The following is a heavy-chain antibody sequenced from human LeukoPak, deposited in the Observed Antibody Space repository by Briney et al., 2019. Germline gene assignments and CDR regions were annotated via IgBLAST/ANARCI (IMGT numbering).Heavy chain of an antibody. J-gene: IGHJ4*02. V-gene: IGHV4-38-2*01. D-gene: IGHD4-23*01. CDR3: ARTPTTVATYYFDY. Sequence: SETLSLTCAVSGYSISSGYYWGWIRQPPGKGLEWIGSIYHSGSTYYNPSLKSRVTIPVDTSKNQFSLKLSSVTAADMAVYYCARTPTTVATYYFDYWGQRTLVTVSS. CDR1: GYSISSGYY. CDR2: IYHSGST.